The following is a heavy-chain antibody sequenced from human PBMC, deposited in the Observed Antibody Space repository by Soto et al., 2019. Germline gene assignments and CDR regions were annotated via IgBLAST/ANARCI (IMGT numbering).Heavy chain of an antibody. CDR3: XXXXXXXXXXXXXXYYGMDV. J-gene: IGHJ6*02. Sequence: QVQLVQSGAEVKKPGSSVKVSCKASGGTFSSYAISWVRQAPGQGLEWMGGIIPIFGTANYAQKFQGRVTITAXXXXXXXXXXXXXXXXXXXXXXXXXXXXXXXXXXXXXXYYGMDVWGQGTTVTVSS. CDR2: IIPIFGTA. CDR1: GGTFSSYA. V-gene: IGHV1-69*01.